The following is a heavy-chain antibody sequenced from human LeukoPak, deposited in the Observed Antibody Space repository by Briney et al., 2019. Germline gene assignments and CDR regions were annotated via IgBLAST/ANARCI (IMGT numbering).Heavy chain of an antibody. CDR3: ARRGAAAGTLDY. D-gene: IGHD6-13*01. J-gene: IGHJ4*02. CDR2: INPSGGST. CDR1: GYTFTSYY. Sequence: ASVKVSCKASGYTFTSYYMHWVRQAPGQGLEWMGTINPSGGSTSYAQKFQGRVTMTRDTSTSTVYMELSSLRSEDTAVYYCARRGAAAGTLDYWGQGTLVTVSS. V-gene: IGHV1-46*01.